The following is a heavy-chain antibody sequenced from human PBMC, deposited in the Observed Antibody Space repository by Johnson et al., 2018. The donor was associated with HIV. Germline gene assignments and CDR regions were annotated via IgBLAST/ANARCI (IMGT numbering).Heavy chain of an antibody. CDR1: GFTFRSYA. Sequence: QVQLVESGGGVMQPGKSLRLSCEASGFTFRSYAMHWVRQAPGKGLEWVAVITYDGRNKYYADSVKGRFTISRDNSKNTLYLQMNSLRTEDTAMYYCAKGHSSGYPKDAFDIWGRGTIVTVSS. V-gene: IGHV3-30*04. CDR3: AKGHSSGYPKDAFDI. J-gene: IGHJ3*02. D-gene: IGHD3-22*01. CDR2: ITYDGRNK.